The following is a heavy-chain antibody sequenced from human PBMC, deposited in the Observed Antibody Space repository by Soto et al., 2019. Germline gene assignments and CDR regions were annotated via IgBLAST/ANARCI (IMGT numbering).Heavy chain of an antibody. V-gene: IGHV3-74*01. CDR1: GFTFRSYW. J-gene: IGHJ4*02. CDR2: INSDGSST. Sequence: GGSLRLSCAASGFTFRSYWMQWVRQAPGKGLVWVSWINSDGSSTSYADSVKGRFTISRDNAKNTLYLQMNSLRAEDTAVYYHASGGSSLNFDSWGQGTLVTVSS. CDR3: ASGGSSLNFDS. D-gene: IGHD6-6*01.